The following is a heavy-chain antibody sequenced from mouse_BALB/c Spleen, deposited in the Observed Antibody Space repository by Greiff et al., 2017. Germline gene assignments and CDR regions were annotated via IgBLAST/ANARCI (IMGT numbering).Heavy chain of an antibody. D-gene: IGHD1-1*01. Sequence: EVKLMESGPSLVKPSQTLSLTCSVTGDSITSGYWNWIRKFPGNKLEYMGYISYSGSTYYNPSLKSLISITRDTSKNQYYLQLNSVTTEDTATYYCARLLRLYWYFDVWGAGTTVTVSS. V-gene: IGHV3-8*02. J-gene: IGHJ1*01. CDR3: ARLLRLYWYFDV. CDR1: GDSITSGY. CDR2: ISYSGST.